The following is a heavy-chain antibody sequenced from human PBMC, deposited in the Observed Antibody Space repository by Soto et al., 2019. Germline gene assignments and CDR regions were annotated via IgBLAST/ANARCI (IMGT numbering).Heavy chain of an antibody. CDR3: ARDLVVATALNWFDP. D-gene: IGHD1-26*01. CDR1: GFTFSTYW. Sequence: GVSLRHSCSASGFTFSTYWMNWVRQAPGKGLEWVANIKQDGSDKYYVASVKGRFTISRDNAKNSLYLQMNSLRAEDTAVYYCARDLVVATALNWFDPSGQGTLVTVSS. V-gene: IGHV3-7*03. J-gene: IGHJ5*02. CDR2: IKQDGSDK.